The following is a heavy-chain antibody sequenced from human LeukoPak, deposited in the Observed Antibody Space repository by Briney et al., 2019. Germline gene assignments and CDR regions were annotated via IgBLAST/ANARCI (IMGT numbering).Heavy chain of an antibody. J-gene: IGHJ5*02. CDR2: INHSGST. D-gene: IGHD6-19*01. Sequence: SETLSLTCAVYGGSFSGYYWSWIRQPPGKGLEWIGEINHSGSTNYNPSLKSRVTISVDTSKNQFSPKLSSVTAADTAVYYCARDLSSGWYSYNWFDPWGQGTLVTVSS. CDR3: ARDLSSGWYSYNWFDP. V-gene: IGHV4-34*01. CDR1: GGSFSGYY.